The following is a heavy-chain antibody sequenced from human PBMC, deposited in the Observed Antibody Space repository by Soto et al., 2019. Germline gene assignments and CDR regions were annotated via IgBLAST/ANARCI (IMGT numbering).Heavy chain of an antibody. CDR3: ARRLGWELRPFDY. D-gene: IGHD1-26*01. CDR1: GDSISNSNW. J-gene: IGHJ4*02. V-gene: IGHV4-4*02. Sequence: QVQLQESGPGLVKPSGTLSLTCAVSGDSISNSNWWSWVRQPSGKGLEWIGEIYHSGTTTYHPSLKSRVTISVDKSKNQFSLKLRSVTVADTAVYYCARRLGWELRPFDYWGQGTLVTVSS. CDR2: IYHSGTT.